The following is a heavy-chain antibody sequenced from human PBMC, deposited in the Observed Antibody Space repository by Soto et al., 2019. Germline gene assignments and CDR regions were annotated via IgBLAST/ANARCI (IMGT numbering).Heavy chain of an antibody. Sequence: ASLKVSCKASGNTFTSYDINWVRQATGHGLEWMGWINPNSGNIGYAQKFQGRVTMTRDTAIRTAYMEVSRLRSDDTAVYYCARGRASGSYYLLDYWGQGTLVTVSS. CDR1: GNTFTSYD. V-gene: IGHV1-8*01. D-gene: IGHD3-10*01. CDR2: INPNSGNI. CDR3: ARGRASGSYYLLDY. J-gene: IGHJ4*02.